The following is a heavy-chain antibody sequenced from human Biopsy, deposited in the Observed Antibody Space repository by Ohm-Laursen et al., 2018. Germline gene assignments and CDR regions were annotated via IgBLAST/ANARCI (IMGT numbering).Heavy chain of an antibody. CDR1: GVSINGGRYY. CDR3: ARLGSGDHFPTFFDF. D-gene: IGHD5-12*01. J-gene: IGHJ4*02. Sequence: SDTLSLTCSVSGVSINGGRYYWNWIRHHPGKGLEWIGNIFYSANTYYNPSLKSRVTISVDTSKNQFSLKLSSVTAADTAVYYCARLGSGDHFPTFFDFWGQGALVTVSS. CDR2: IFYSANT. V-gene: IGHV4-31*03.